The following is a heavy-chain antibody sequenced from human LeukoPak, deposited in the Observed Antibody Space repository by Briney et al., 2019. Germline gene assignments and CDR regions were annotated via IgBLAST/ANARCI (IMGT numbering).Heavy chain of an antibody. CDR3: ARDRVTMGFDY. J-gene: IGHJ4*02. CDR2: IYYSGST. Sequence: SETLSRTCTVSGGSISSYYWSWIRQPPGKGLEWIGYIYYSGSTNYNPSLKSRVTISVDTSKNQFSLKLSSVTAADTAVYYCARDRVTMGFDYWGQGTLVTVSS. CDR1: GGSISSYY. V-gene: IGHV4-59*01. D-gene: IGHD3-10*01.